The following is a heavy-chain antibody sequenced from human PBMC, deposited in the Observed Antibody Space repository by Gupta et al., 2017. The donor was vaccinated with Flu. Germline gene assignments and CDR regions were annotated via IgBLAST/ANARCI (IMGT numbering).Heavy chain of an antibody. J-gene: IGHJ4*02. CDR2: IYYDGTA. CDR1: GDSISSSAYY. D-gene: IGHD6-13*01. Sequence: QLLLQESGPGLVKPSETLSLMCTVSGDSISSSAYYWGWLRRPPGKGLEWIGTIYYDGTAYYNPSLKSRVTMSIDTSKNHFSLNLRSVTAADTAVFYCARLLQTAAASTWGRGTLVTVSS. CDR3: ARLLQTAAAST. V-gene: IGHV4-39*02.